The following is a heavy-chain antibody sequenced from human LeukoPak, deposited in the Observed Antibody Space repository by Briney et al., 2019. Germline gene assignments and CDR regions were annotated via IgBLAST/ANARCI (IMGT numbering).Heavy chain of an antibody. V-gene: IGHV1-46*01. CDR1: GYTFTSYY. CDR2: INPSGGST. Sequence: ASVKVSCKASGYTFTSYYMHWVRQAPGQGLEWMGIINPSGGSTSYAQKFQGRVTMTRDMSASTVYMELSSLRSEDTAVYYCARDQHYDSSDDWFDPWGQGTLVTVSS. D-gene: IGHD3-22*01. J-gene: IGHJ5*02. CDR3: ARDQHYDSSDDWFDP.